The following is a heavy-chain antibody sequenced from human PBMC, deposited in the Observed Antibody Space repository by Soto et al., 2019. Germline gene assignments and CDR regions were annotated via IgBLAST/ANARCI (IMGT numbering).Heavy chain of an antibody. J-gene: IGHJ6*02. V-gene: IGHV2-5*02. D-gene: IGHD2-15*01. CDR1: GFSLSTSGVG. CDR3: AHRPYCSGGSCYEATHYGMDV. Sequence: QITLKESGPTLVKPTQTLTLTCTFSGFSLSTSGVGVGWIRQPPGKALEWLALIYWDDDKRYSPSLKSRLTITKDTSKNQVVLTMTNMDPVDTATYYCAHRPYCSGGSCYEATHYGMDVWGQGTTVTGSS. CDR2: IYWDDDK.